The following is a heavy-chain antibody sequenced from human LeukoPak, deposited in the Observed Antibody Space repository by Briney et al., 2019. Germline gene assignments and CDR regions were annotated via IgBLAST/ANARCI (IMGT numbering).Heavy chain of an antibody. CDR3: ARGYYDTDY. Sequence: GGSLRLSCAASGFSFSSYAMHWVRQAPGKGLEWVAVISYDGSNKYYADSVMGRFTISRDNSKNTLYLQMNCLRAEDTAVYYCARGYYDTDYWGQGTLVTVSS. CDR1: GFSFSSYA. V-gene: IGHV3-30*04. CDR2: ISYDGSNK. D-gene: IGHD3-22*01. J-gene: IGHJ4*02.